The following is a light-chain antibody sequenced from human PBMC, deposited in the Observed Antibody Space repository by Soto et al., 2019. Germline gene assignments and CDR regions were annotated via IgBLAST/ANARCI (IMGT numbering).Light chain of an antibody. CDR3: HQYNNWPPWT. J-gene: IGKJ1*01. CDR2: GAS. CDR1: QSVSSN. Sequence: EIVVTQSPATLSVSTGERATLSCRASQSVSSNLAWYQQKLGQAPRLLIYGASSRATGIPDRFRGSGSGTDFTLTISSLQSEDFAVYYCHQYNNWPPWTFGQGTKVDIK. V-gene: IGKV3D-15*01.